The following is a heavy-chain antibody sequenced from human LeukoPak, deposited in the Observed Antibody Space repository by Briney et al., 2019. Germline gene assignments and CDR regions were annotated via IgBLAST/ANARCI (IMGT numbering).Heavy chain of an antibody. CDR2: IYYSGST. J-gene: IGHJ4*02. CDR3: ARVGIVGATFDY. Sequence: SETLSLTCTVSGGSISSYYWSWIRQPPGKGLEWIGYIYYSGSTNYNPSLKSQVTISVDTSKNQFSLKLSSVTAADTAVYYCARVGIVGATFDYWGQGTLVTVSS. CDR1: GGSISSYY. V-gene: IGHV4-59*01. D-gene: IGHD1-26*01.